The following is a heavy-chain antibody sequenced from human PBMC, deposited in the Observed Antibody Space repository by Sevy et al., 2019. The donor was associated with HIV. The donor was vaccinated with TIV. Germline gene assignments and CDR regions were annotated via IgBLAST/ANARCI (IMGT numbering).Heavy chain of an antibody. D-gene: IGHD4-17*01. CDR2: INSDGSNT. CDR1: GFTFSSYW. Sequence: GGSLRLSCAASGFTFSSYWMHWVRQAPGKGLVWVSRINSDGSNTSYADSVKGRFTISRDNAKNTLYLQMNSLRAEDTAVYYCARAAPSGDDPTRYYYYGMDVWGQGTTVTVSS. CDR3: ARAAPSGDDPTRYYYYGMDV. J-gene: IGHJ6*02. V-gene: IGHV3-74*01.